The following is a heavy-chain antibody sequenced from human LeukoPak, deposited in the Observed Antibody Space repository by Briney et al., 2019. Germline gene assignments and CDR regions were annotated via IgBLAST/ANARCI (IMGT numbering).Heavy chain of an antibody. CDR2: IIPIFGTA. J-gene: IGHJ5*02. V-gene: IGHV1-69*05. D-gene: IGHD3-10*01. CDR1: GGTFSSYA. CDR3: ARDLGYYYGSGIHDWFDP. Sequence: GASVKVSCKASGGTFSSYAISWVRQAPGQGLEWMGGIIPIFGTANYAQKFQGRVTITTDGSTSTAYIELSSLRSEDTAVYYCARDLGYYYGSGIHDWFDPWGQGTLVTVSS.